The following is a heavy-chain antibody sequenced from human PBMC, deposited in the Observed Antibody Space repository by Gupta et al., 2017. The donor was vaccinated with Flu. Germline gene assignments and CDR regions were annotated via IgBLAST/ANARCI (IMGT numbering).Heavy chain of an antibody. CDR1: GFTFSSYE. CDR3: ARGHWDS. CDR2: ISSSAVT. J-gene: IGHJ4*02. Sequence: EVQLVESGGGLVQPGGSLSLSCAASGFTFSSYEMNCVRLAPGKGLEWVSYISSSAVTYYTDSVKGRFTISRDNAKNSVYLQMNSLRAEDTAFYYCARGHWDSWGQGTLVTVSS. V-gene: IGHV3-48*03.